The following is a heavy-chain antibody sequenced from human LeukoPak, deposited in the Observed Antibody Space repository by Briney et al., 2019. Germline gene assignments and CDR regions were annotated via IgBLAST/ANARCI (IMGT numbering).Heavy chain of an antibody. CDR1: GGTFSSYA. CDR2: IIPILGIA. CDR3: AKDRRWEQNIYGMNV. J-gene: IGHJ6*02. V-gene: IGHV1-69*04. Sequence: ASVKVSCKASGGTFSSYAISWVRQAPGQGLEWMGRIIPILGIANYAQKFQGRVTITADKSTSTAYMELSSLRSEDTAVYYCAKDRRWEQNIYGMNVWGQGTTVTVSS. D-gene: IGHD1/OR15-1a*01.